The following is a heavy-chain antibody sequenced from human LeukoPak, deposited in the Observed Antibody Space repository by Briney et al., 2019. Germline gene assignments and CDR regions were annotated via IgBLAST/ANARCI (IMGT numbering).Heavy chain of an antibody. CDR3: ARLGGSGSYYIGWFDP. Sequence: SETLSLTCTVSGGSISSYYWSWIRQPPGKGLEWIGYIHYSGSTNHNPSLKSRVTISVDTSKNQFSLKLSSVTAADTAVYYCARLGGSGSYYIGWFDPWGQGTLVTVSS. CDR1: GGSISSYY. J-gene: IGHJ5*02. V-gene: IGHV4-59*08. CDR2: IHYSGST. D-gene: IGHD3-10*01.